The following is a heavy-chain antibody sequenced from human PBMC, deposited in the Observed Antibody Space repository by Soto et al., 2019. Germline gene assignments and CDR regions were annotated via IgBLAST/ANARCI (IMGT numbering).Heavy chain of an antibody. CDR2: MSYDGSNK. CDR1: GFSFSSYG. V-gene: IGHV3-30*03. CDR3: ARAAGSSGCYYPDY. Sequence: QVPLVESGGGVVQPGRSLRLSCAASGFSFSSYGMHWVRQAPGKGLEWVAVMSYDGSNKSNADSVKGRFPISRDNSKKTLFLQMNSLRAEDTAVYYCARAAGSSGCYYPDYWGQGTLVTVSS. J-gene: IGHJ4*02. D-gene: IGHD3-22*01.